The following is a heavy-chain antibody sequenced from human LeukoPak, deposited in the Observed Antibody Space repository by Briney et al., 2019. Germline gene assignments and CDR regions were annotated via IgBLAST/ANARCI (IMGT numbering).Heavy chain of an antibody. D-gene: IGHD2-15*01. V-gene: IGHV4-39*01. CDR3: ARLPDIVDY. Sequence: PSETLSLTCTVSGGSISSSSYYWGWIRQPPGKGLEWIGSIYYSGSTYYNPSLKSRVTISVDTSKNQFSLKLSSVTAADTAVYYCARLPDIVDYWGQGTLVTVSS. J-gene: IGHJ4*02. CDR1: GGSISSSSYY. CDR2: IYYSGST.